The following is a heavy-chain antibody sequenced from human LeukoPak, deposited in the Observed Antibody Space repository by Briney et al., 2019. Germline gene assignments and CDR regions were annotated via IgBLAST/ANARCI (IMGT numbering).Heavy chain of an antibody. Sequence: SETLSLTCTVSGGSISSGDYYWSWIRQPPGKGLEWIGYIYYSGSTYYNPSLKSRVTISVDTSKNQFSLKLSSVTAADTAVYYCARGAETGYYYYMDVWGKGTTVTVSS. V-gene: IGHV4-30-4*08. CDR1: GGSISSGDYY. J-gene: IGHJ6*03. CDR3: ARGAETGYYYYMDV. CDR2: IYYSGST. D-gene: IGHD7-27*01.